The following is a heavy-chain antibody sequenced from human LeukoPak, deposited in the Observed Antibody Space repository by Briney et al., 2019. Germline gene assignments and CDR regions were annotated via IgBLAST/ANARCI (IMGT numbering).Heavy chain of an antibody. D-gene: IGHD5-24*01. CDR1: GFTFSSYA. CDR3: ARDQMATNYFDY. J-gene: IGHJ4*02. Sequence: GGSLRLSCAASGFTFSSYAMHWVRQAPGKGLEWVAAISYDGSNKYYADSVKGRFTISRDNSKNTLYLQMNSLRAEDTAVYYCARDQMATNYFDYWGQGTLVTVSS. CDR2: ISYDGSNK. V-gene: IGHV3-30-3*01.